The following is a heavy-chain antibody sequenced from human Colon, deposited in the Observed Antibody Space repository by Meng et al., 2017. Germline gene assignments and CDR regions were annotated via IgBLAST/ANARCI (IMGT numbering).Heavy chain of an antibody. CDR2: INQDGSVR. Sequence: GESLKISCEDSGFTFSRYWMTWVRQAPGKGLEWVANINQDGSVRNYVDSVKGRFTISRENAANSLYLQMISLRAEDTAVYYCARDSHYSTFDYWGQGTLVTVSS. J-gene: IGHJ4*02. CDR1: GFTFSRYW. CDR3: ARDSHYSTFDY. D-gene: IGHD4-11*01. V-gene: IGHV3-7*01.